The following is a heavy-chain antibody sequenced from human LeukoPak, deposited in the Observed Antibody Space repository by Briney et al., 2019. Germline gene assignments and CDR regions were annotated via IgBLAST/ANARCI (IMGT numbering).Heavy chain of an antibody. V-gene: IGHV4-38-2*02. Sequence: SETLSLTCTVSDYSFSSGYYWGWIRQPPGKGLEWIGTIYHGGGTFYNPSLKSRVTISQDMSKDQFSLKLSSVTAADTAVYYCARRYSTGWFFDFWGQGTLVTVSS. CDR1: DYSFSSGYY. CDR2: IYHGGGT. J-gene: IGHJ4*02. CDR3: ARRYSTGWFFDF. D-gene: IGHD6-19*01.